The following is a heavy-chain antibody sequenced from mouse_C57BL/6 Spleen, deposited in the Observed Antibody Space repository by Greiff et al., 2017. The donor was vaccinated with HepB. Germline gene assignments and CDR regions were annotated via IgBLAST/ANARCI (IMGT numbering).Heavy chain of an antibody. D-gene: IGHD1-1*01. Sequence: VQLKQSGAELVRPGASVKLSCTASGFNIKDDYMHWVKQRPEQGLEWIGWIDPENGDTEYASKFQGKATITADTSSNTAYLQLSSLTSEDTAVYYCTTLEELRGAYWGQGTLVTVSA. CDR1: GFNIKDDY. CDR2: IDPENGDT. CDR3: TTLEELRGAY. V-gene: IGHV14-4*01. J-gene: IGHJ3*01.